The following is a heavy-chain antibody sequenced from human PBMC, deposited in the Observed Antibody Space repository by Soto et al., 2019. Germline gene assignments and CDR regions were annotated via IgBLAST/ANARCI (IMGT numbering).Heavy chain of an antibody. J-gene: IGHJ2*01. CDR1: GFTFSSYA. V-gene: IGHV3-30-3*01. CDR2: ISYDGSNK. Sequence: QVQLVESGGGVVQPGRSLRLSCAASGFTFSSYAMHWVRQAPGKGLEWVAVISYDGSNKYYADSVKGRFTISRDNSKNTLYLQMNSLRAEDTAASYCAREIVVARRKSYFDLWGRGTLVNVSS. D-gene: IGHD3-22*01. CDR3: AREIVVARRKSYFDL.